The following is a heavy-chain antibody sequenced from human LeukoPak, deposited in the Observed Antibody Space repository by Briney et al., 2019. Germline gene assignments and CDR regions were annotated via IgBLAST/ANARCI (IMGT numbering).Heavy chain of an antibody. V-gene: IGHV3-66*01. CDR2: IYSGGST. J-gene: IGHJ4*02. D-gene: IGHD5-18*01. Sequence: GRSLRLSCAASGFTVSSNYMSWVRQAPGKGLEWVSVIYSGGSTYYADSVKGRFTISRDNSKNTLYLQMNSLRAEDTAVYYCARDPHTDTGYWGQGTLVTVSS. CDR1: GFTVSSNY. CDR3: ARDPHTDTGY.